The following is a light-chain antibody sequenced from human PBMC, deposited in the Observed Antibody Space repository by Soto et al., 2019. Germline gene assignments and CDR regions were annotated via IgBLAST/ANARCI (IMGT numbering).Light chain of an antibody. CDR3: ISFTSGDIWV. V-gene: IGLV2-14*03. J-gene: IGLJ3*02. CDR1: ISDVGGYNY. CDR2: DVT. Sequence: QSALTQPASVSGSPGQSITISCTGTISDVGGYNYVSWYQHHPGRAPKLIIYDVTDRPSGVSNRFSGSESGNTASLTISGLQAEYEADYNCISFTSGDIWVFGGGTKLTV.